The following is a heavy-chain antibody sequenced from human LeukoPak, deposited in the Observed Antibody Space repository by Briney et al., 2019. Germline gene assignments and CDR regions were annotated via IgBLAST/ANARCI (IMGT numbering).Heavy chain of an antibody. CDR3: AKGGATA. J-gene: IGHJ4*02. Sequence: TGGSLRLSCAASGFTFSNYGMHWVRQAPGKGLEWVAVIAFDGKTTYYADSVKGRFTISRDNSKNTVYLQMTGLRADDTAVYYCAKGGATAWGQGVLVTVSS. D-gene: IGHD1-1*01. V-gene: IGHV3-30*18. CDR1: GFTFSNYG. CDR2: IAFDGKTT.